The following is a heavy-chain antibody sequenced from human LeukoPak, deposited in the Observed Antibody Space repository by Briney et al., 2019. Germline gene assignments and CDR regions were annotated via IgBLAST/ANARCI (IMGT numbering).Heavy chain of an antibody. D-gene: IGHD6-19*01. CDR1: GGSISSSSYY. J-gene: IGHJ4*02. CDR2: IDYSGNT. Sequence: KPLETLSLTCILSGGSISSSSYYWGWIRQSPGKGLEWIGRIDYSGNTYYNPSLKSRITISVDTSKNQFSLKLSSVTAADTSLYYYARESSATDYWGQGTLVTVSS. CDR3: ARESSATDY. V-gene: IGHV4-39*02.